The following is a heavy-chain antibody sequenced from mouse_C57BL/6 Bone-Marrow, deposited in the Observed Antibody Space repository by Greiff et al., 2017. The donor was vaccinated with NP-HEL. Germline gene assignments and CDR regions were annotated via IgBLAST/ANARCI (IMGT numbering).Heavy chain of an antibody. CDR1: GYTFTSYW. CDR3: AMPPAYYSNSWYFGV. J-gene: IGHJ1*03. Sequence: QVQLQQPGAELVKPGASVKVSCKASGYTFTSYWMHWVKQRPGQGLEWIGRIHPSDSDTNYNQKFKGKATLTVDKSSSTAYIQLSSLTSEDSAVYSCAMPPAYYSNSWYFGVWGTGTTVTVSS. D-gene: IGHD2-5*01. CDR2: IHPSDSDT. V-gene: IGHV1-74*01.